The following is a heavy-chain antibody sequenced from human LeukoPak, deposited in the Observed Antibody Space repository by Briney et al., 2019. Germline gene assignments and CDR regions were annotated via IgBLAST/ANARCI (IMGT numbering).Heavy chain of an antibody. CDR3: ARRYGGNPYYYYYYMDV. Sequence: ASVKVSCKAPGYTFTSYGISWVRQAPGQGLEWMGWISAYNGNTNYAQKLQGRVTMTTDTSTSTAYMELRSLRSDDTAVYYCARRYGGNPYYYYYYMDVWGKGTTVTVSS. V-gene: IGHV1-18*01. CDR2: ISAYNGNT. CDR1: GYTFTSYG. J-gene: IGHJ6*03. D-gene: IGHD4-23*01.